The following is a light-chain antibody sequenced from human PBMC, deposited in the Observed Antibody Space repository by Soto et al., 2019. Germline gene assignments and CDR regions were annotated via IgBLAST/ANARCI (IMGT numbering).Light chain of an antibody. CDR1: QGISSW. Sequence: DIQMTQSPSSVSASVGDRVTITCRTSQGISSWLAWYQQKPGKAPRLLIYAASSLQSGVPSRFSGSGSVPEFTLTISNLQPEDFASYYGQRANSFALTFSEGAKVEIK. V-gene: IGKV1-12*01. CDR2: AAS. J-gene: IGKJ4*01. CDR3: QRANSFALT.